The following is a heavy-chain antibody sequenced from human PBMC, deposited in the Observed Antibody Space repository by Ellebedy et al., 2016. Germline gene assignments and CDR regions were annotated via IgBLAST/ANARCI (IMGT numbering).Heavy chain of an antibody. CDR1: GLIVNSNY. CDR2: LYTDGKT. CDR3: ATRRSSSFDI. Sequence: GESLKISXVGSGLIVNSNYMTWVRQAPGKGLEWVSLLYTDGKTSYADSVRGRFSISRDNSKDTLYLQMNSLRAEDTAIYYCATRRSSSFDIWGQGTTVTVSS. V-gene: IGHV3-53*01. J-gene: IGHJ3*02.